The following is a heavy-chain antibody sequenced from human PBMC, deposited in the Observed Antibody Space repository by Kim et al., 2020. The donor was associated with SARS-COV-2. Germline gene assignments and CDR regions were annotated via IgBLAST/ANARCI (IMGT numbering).Heavy chain of an antibody. CDR3: ARGSNWNHEYFQH. CDR1: GGSFSGYY. Sequence: SETLSLTCAVYGGSFSGYYWSWIRQPPGKGLEWIGEINHSGSTNYNPSLKSRVTISVDTSKNQFSLKLSSVTAADTAVYYCARGSNWNHEYFQHWGQGTLVTVSS. CDR2: INHSGST. V-gene: IGHV4-34*01. D-gene: IGHD1-20*01. J-gene: IGHJ1*01.